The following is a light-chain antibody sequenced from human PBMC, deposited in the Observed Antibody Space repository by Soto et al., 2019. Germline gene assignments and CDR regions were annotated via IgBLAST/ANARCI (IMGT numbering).Light chain of an antibody. CDR2: GAS. CDR3: QQYIRWPLT. CDR1: QDVSSN. Sequence: EMVVTQSPATLSVSPGERATLSCRASQDVSSNLAWYQQEPDQAPSLLIYGASTRATGTPARFSGSGSGTEFTLTISSLQSEDYAVYFCQQYIRWPLTFGGGTKVDIK. V-gene: IGKV3-15*01. J-gene: IGKJ4*01.